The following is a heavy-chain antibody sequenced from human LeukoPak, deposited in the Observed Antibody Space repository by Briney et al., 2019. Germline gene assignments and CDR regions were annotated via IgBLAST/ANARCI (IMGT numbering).Heavy chain of an antibody. J-gene: IGHJ4*02. CDR2: INQDGTEK. V-gene: IGHV3-7*01. Sequence: GGSLRLSCAASGFTFSSYWMSWVRQAPGEGLEWVAKINQDGTEKAYVDSVRGRFTISRDNAKNSLYLQMNSLRAEDTAVYYCAREDDMIAGVDYWGQGTLVTVSS. CDR3: AREDDMIAGVDY. D-gene: IGHD3-22*01. CDR1: GFTFSSYW.